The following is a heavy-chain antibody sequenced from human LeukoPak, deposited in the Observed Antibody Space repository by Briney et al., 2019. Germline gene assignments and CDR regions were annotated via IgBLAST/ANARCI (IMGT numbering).Heavy chain of an antibody. D-gene: IGHD3-22*01. Sequence: GASVKVSCKASGYTFTSYDINWVRQATGQGLEWMGWMNPNSGNTGYAQKFQGRVTMTRNTSISTAYMELSSLRSEDTAVYYCARGDFGFHYYYDSSGYSDYWGQGTLVTVSS. J-gene: IGHJ4*02. CDR1: GYTFTSYD. V-gene: IGHV1-8*02. CDR2: MNPNSGNT. CDR3: ARGDFGFHYYYDSSGYSDY.